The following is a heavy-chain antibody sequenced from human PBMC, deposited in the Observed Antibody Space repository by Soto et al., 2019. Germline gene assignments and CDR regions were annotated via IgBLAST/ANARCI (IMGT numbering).Heavy chain of an antibody. CDR2: IIPILGIA. CDR1: GGTFSSYT. CDR3: ARFRGSYGMNV. Sequence: QVQLVQSGAEVKKPGPSVKVSCKCSGGTFSSYTISWVRQAPGQGLEWMGRIIPILGIANHAQKFQGRVTITADKPTSTAYMELSSLSSEDTAVYYCARFRGSYGMNVWAPGTTVTVSS. D-gene: IGHD3-10*01. V-gene: IGHV1-69*02. J-gene: IGHJ6*02.